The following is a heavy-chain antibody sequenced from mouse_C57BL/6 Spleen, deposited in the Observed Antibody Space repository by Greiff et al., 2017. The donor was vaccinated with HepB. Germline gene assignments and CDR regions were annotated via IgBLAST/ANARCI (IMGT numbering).Heavy chain of an antibody. V-gene: IGHV5-9*01. CDR1: GFTFSSYT. CDR2: ISGGGGNT. Sequence: EVKLMESGGGLVKPGGSLKLSCAASGFTFSSYTMSWVRQTPEKRLEWVATISGGGGNTYYPDSVKGRFTISRDNAKNTLYLQMSSLRSEDTALYYCARQGNGYFDYWGQGTTLTVSS. J-gene: IGHJ2*01. CDR3: ARQGNGYFDY.